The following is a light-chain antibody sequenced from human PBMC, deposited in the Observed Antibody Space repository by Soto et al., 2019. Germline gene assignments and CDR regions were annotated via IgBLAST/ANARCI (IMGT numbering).Light chain of an antibody. Sequence: QSVMTQPPSVSAAPGQTVTISCSGSSSNIGGNSVSWYQQLPGTAPKLLIYDDNKRPSGIPDRFSGSKSGTSATLGITGFQTGDEADYYCGSWDSSLSAYVFGTGTKLTGL. CDR1: SSNIGGNS. V-gene: IGLV1-51*01. J-gene: IGLJ1*01. CDR2: DDN. CDR3: GSWDSSLSAYV.